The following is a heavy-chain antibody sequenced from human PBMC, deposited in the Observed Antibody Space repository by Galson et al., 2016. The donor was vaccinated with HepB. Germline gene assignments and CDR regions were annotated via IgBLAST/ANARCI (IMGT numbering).Heavy chain of an antibody. V-gene: IGHV3-48*02. Sequence: SLRLSCAASGFTFSSYTMNWVRQAPGKGLEWVSCISSSSSSVYYADSVKGRFTISRDNAKNSLYLQMNSLRDEDTAVYYCATRYCSGGSCYSAAPGYWYFDLWGRGTLVTVSS. CDR1: GFTFSSYT. CDR3: ATRYCSGGSCYSAAPGYWYFDL. CDR2: ISSSSSSV. J-gene: IGHJ2*01. D-gene: IGHD2-15*01.